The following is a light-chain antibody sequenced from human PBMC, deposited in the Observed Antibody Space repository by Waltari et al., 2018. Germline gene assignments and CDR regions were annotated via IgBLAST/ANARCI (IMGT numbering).Light chain of an antibody. V-gene: IGLV1-44*01. Sequence: SVLTQPPSVAGTPGQRVSISFSGSSSNIGTRSVTWYQQVPGTAPKLLIYSTNQRPSGVPERFSGSKSGTSASLAISGLQSEDEADYYCATWDDSLNGLFGGGTKLTVL. CDR1: SSNIGTRS. CDR2: STN. J-gene: IGLJ2*01. CDR3: ATWDDSLNGL.